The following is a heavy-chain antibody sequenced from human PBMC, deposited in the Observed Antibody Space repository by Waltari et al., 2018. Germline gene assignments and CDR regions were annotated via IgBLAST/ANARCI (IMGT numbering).Heavy chain of an antibody. CDR1: GYKFTSYG. D-gene: IGHD3-3*01. V-gene: IGHV1-18*01. J-gene: IGHJ3*02. CDR3: VRQEALENGVFDI. Sequence: QGQLVQSGDDVKKPGASVTVPCKTSGYKFTSYGISWVRQAPGQGLEWMAWISTYKGDTYYAQRFQGRVTVTTDTSTSTVYMDLTSLRSDDTAVYYCVRQEALENGVFDIWGQGTKVSVSS. CDR2: ISTYKGDT.